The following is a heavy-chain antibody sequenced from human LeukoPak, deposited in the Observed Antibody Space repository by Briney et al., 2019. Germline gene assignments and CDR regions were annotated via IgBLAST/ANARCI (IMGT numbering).Heavy chain of an antibody. CDR2: IYYSGST. V-gene: IGHV4-39*01. D-gene: IGHD3-22*01. Sequence: SETLSLTCSVSGGSISSSSYYWGWIRQAPGRGLEWIANIYYSGSTYYSPSLKSRVTISVDTSKNQFSLKLNSVTAADTAVYYCARQFYESRSPHAKYFQQWGQGTLATVSS. J-gene: IGHJ1*01. CDR3: ARQFYESRSPHAKYFQQ. CDR1: GGSISSSSYY.